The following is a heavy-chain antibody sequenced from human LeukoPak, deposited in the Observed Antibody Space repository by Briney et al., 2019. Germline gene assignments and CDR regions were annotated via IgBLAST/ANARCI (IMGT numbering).Heavy chain of an antibody. J-gene: IGHJ3*02. Sequence: SETLSLTCTVSGGSISSGDYYWSWIRQHPGKGLEWIGYIYYSGSTYYNPSLKSRVTISVDTSKNQFSLKLSSVTAADTAVYYCARAPVDYGDLKRAFDIWGQGTMVTVSS. CDR1: GGSISSGDYY. D-gene: IGHD4-17*01. CDR3: ARAPVDYGDLKRAFDI. CDR2: IYYSGST. V-gene: IGHV4-31*03.